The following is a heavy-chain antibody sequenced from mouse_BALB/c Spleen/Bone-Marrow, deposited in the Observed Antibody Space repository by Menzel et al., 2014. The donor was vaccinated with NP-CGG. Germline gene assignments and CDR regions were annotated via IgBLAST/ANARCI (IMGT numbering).Heavy chain of an antibody. CDR1: GYAFTNYW. Sequence: VQLQQSGVELVRPGTPVKVSCKASGYAFTNYWIEWIKQRPGQGLEWIGVINPGSGGINYNEKFKGKATLTADKSSSTAYMQLSSLTSDDSAVYFCARELVRGMDYWGQGTSVTVSS. CDR2: INPGSGGI. D-gene: IGHD1-1*01. V-gene: IGHV1-54*01. J-gene: IGHJ4*01. CDR3: ARELVRGMDY.